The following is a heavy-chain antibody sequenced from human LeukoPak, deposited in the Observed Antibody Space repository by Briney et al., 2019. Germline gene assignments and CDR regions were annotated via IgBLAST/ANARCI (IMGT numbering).Heavy chain of an antibody. V-gene: IGHV1-69*05. CDR2: IIPIFGTA. J-gene: IGHJ5*02. CDR1: GGTFSSYA. CDR3: ATDLVRGVITWFDP. Sequence: SVKVSCKASGGTFSSYATSWVRQAPGQGLEWMGRIIPIFGTANYAQKFQGRVTITTDESTSTAYMELSSLRSEDTAVYYCATDLVRGVITWFDPWGQGTLVTVSS. D-gene: IGHD3-10*01.